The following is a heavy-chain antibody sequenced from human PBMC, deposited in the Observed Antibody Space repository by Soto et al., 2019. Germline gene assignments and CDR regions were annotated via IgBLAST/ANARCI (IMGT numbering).Heavy chain of an antibody. CDR1: GYSFSTSW. V-gene: IGHV5-51*01. J-gene: IGHJ4*02. D-gene: IGHD6-19*01. CDR3: ARPLDTSGWNDY. Sequence: GESLKISCQGSGYSFSTSWIGWVRRMPGKGLEWMGIIYPGDSDTRYSPSFQGQVTISADKSISTAYLQWSSLKASDTATYYCARPLDTSGWNDYWGQGTLVTVSS. CDR2: IYPGDSDT.